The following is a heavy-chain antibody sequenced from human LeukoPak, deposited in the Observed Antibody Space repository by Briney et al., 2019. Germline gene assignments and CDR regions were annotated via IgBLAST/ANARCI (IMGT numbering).Heavy chain of an antibody. D-gene: IGHD3-3*01. CDR2: VYYSVST. Sequence: KPSETLSLTCSVSGGSISSYYWTWIRQAPGKGIDWKGYVYYSVSTNYNPSLKSRVSISQDTSKNQVSLKLSSVTAADTAVYYCARQESGPYHYMDVWGKGTTVTVSS. CDR3: ARQESGPYHYMDV. J-gene: IGHJ6*03. CDR1: GGSISSYY. V-gene: IGHV4-59*08.